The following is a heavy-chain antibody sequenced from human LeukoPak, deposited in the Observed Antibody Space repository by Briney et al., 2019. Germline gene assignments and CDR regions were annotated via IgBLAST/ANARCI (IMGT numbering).Heavy chain of an antibody. CDR1: GGSFSGYY. CDR2: INHSGST. V-gene: IGHV4-34*01. J-gene: IGHJ4*02. D-gene: IGHD5-24*01. CDR3: ARGMAPMTSH. Sequence: SETLSLTCAVYGGSFSGYYWSWIRQPPGKGLEWIGEINHSGSTNYNPSLKSRATISVDTSKNQFSLKLSSVTAADTAVYYCARGMAPMTSHWGQGTLVTVSS.